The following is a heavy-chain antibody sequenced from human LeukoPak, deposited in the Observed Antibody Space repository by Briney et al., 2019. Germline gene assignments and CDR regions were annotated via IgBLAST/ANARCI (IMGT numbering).Heavy chain of an antibody. V-gene: IGHV1-18*01. CDR2: ISAYNGNT. CDR1: GYTFTSYG. Sequence: ASVKVSCKASGYTFTSYGISWVRQAPGQGLEWMGWISAYNGNTNYAQKFQGRVTITADESTSTAYMELSSLRSEDTAVYYCAREPTGVVGATGRFDPWGQGTLATVSS. CDR3: AREPTGVVGATGRFDP. J-gene: IGHJ5*02. D-gene: IGHD1-26*01.